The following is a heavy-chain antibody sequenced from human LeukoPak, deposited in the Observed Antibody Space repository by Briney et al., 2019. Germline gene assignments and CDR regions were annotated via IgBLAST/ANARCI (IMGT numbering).Heavy chain of an antibody. Sequence: SQTLSLTCAISGDSVSSNSAASNWIRQSPSSGLECLGRTYYRSKWYNDYAVSVKSRITINPDTSKNQFSLQLNSVTPEDTAVYYCARGGSSSWYSLVDFDYWGQGTLVTVSS. CDR1: GDSVSSNSAA. D-gene: IGHD6-13*01. V-gene: IGHV6-1*01. J-gene: IGHJ4*02. CDR2: TYYRSKWYN. CDR3: ARGGSSSWYSLVDFDY.